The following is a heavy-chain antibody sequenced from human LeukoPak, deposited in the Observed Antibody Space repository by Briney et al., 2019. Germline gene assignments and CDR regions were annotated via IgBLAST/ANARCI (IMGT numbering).Heavy chain of an antibody. CDR3: ARDDNNSADFDY. CDR1: GFTFSTYS. Sequence: AGGSLRLSCAASGFTFSTYSLSWVRQAPGKGLEWVSAISGSGGNTDYADSVKGRFTISRDNAKNSLYLQMNSLRAEDTAVYYCARDDNNSADFDYWGQGTLVTVSS. CDR2: ISGSGGNT. V-gene: IGHV3-23*01. J-gene: IGHJ4*02. D-gene: IGHD1-1*01.